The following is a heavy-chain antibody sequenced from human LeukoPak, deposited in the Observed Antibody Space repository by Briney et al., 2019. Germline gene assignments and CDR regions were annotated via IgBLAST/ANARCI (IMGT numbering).Heavy chain of an antibody. CDR3: ARQGIPAAASEYFQD. CDR1: GGSISSSSYY. Sequence: SETLSLTCTVSGGSISSSSYYWGWIRQPPGKRLEWIGNIYYSETTYYNPSLEGRVTISVDTSKNQFSLTLSSVTAADTAVYYCARQGIPAAASEYFQDWGQGTLVTVSS. V-gene: IGHV4-39*01. CDR2: IYYSETT. J-gene: IGHJ1*01. D-gene: IGHD6-13*01.